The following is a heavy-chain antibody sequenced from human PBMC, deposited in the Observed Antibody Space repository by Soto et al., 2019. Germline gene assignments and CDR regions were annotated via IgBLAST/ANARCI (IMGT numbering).Heavy chain of an antibody. CDR3: ARVCSSSSLWGYYYYYGMDV. CDR1: GFTFSSYW. J-gene: IGHJ6*02. CDR2: IKQDGSEK. Sequence: LRLSCAASGFTFSSYWMSWVRQAPGKGLEWVANIKQDGSEKYYVDSVKGRFTISRDNAKNSLYLQMNSLRAEDTAVYYCARVCSSSSLWGYYYYYGMDVWGQGTTVTVSS. D-gene: IGHD6-6*01. V-gene: IGHV3-7*01.